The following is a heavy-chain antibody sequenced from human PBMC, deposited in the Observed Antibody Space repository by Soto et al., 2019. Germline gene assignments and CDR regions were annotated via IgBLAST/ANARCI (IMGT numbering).Heavy chain of an antibody. J-gene: IGHJ4*02. D-gene: IGHD3-16*01. CDR1: GGSISSSDYY. V-gene: IGHV4-39*01. CDR3: ARQTGGFGYYFDY. Sequence: QLQLQESGPGLVKPSETLSLTCIVSGGSISSSDYYWGWVRQPPGKGLEWIGAVYYSGSTHYNPSLTGRVTISVDTSKNQFSLNLRSVTAADTAVYYCARQTGGFGYYFDYWGQGALVTVSS. CDR2: VYYSGST.